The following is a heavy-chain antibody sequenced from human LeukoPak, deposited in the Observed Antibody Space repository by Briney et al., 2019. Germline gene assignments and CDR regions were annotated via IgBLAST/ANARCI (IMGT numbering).Heavy chain of an antibody. CDR1: GFTFSNYG. CDR2: IWSDETST. J-gene: IGHJ4*02. D-gene: IGHD5-24*01. V-gene: IGHV3-33*01. Sequence: GGSLRLSCAASGFTFSNYGMHWVRQAPGKGLEWVAGIWSDETSTYSGDPVKGRFTISRDNSKNTLYLQMNSLRAEGTAVYYCASARDGYNLGLHYWGQGTLVTASS. CDR3: ASARDGYNLGLHY.